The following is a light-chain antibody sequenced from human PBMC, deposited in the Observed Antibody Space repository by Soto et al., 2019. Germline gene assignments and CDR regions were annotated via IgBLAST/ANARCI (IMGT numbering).Light chain of an antibody. CDR3: ESYAGSKNV. CDR1: SSDVGGYNY. Sequence: QSVLTQPPSASGSPGQSVTISCTGTSSDVGGYNYVSWYQQHPGKAPKLMIYEVSKRPSGVPDRFSGSKSGNTASLTVSGLQVEVEADYYCESYAGSKNVFGTGTKVT. CDR2: EVS. J-gene: IGLJ1*01. V-gene: IGLV2-8*01.